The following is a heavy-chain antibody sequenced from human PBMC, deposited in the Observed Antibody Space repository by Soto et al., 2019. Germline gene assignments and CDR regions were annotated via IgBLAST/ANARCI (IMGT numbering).Heavy chain of an antibody. CDR3: ARDIGYDILTGPDY. CDR2: IWYDGSNK. D-gene: IGHD3-9*01. J-gene: IGHJ4*02. V-gene: IGHV3-33*01. Sequence: GGSLRLSCAASGFTFSSYGMHWVRQAPGKGLEWVAVIWYDGSNKYYADSVKGRFTISRDNSKNTLYLQMNSLRAEDTAVYYCARDIGYDILTGPDYWGQGTLVTVSS. CDR1: GFTFSSYG.